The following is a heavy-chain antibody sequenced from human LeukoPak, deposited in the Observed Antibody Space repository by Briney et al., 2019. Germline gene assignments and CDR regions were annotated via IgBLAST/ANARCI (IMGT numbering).Heavy chain of an antibody. CDR1: GFTFSSYG. J-gene: IGHJ6*02. CDR2: ISYDGSNK. V-gene: IGHV3-30*03. CDR3: GGVTTYYSYAVDV. D-gene: IGHD3-22*01. Sequence: GGSLRLSCAASGFTFSSYGMHWVRQAPGKGLEWVAVISYDGSNKYYADSVKGRFTISRDNAKNSLYLHMSSLRAEDTAVYYCGGVTTYYSYAVDVWGQGTTVTVSS.